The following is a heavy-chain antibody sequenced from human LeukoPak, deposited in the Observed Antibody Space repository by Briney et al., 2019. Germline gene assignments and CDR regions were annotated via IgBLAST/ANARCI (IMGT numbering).Heavy chain of an antibody. V-gene: IGHV4-59*08. Sequence: PSETLSLTCSVSGGSISSYYWSWIRQPPGKGLEWIGYIYYSGSTNYNPSLKSRVTISVDTSKNQFSLKLSSVTAADTAVYYCARLLDYYDSSGYYYESWFDPWGQGTLVTVSS. CDR1: GGSISSYY. D-gene: IGHD3-22*01. J-gene: IGHJ5*02. CDR2: IYYSGST. CDR3: ARLLDYYDSSGYYYESWFDP.